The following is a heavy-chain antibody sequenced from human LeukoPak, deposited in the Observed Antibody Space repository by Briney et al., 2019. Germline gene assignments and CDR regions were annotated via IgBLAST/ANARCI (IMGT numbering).Heavy chain of an antibody. D-gene: IGHD2-2*01. V-gene: IGHV3-64D*06. CDR1: GFIFSSYA. Sequence: PGGSLRLSCSASGFIFSSYAMHWVRQAPGKGLEYVSAISSNGGSTYYADSVKGRFTISRDNSKNTLYLQMSSLRAEDTAVYYCVKGGYCSSTSCPADFDYWGQGTLVTVSS. CDR3: VKGGYCSSTSCPADFDY. J-gene: IGHJ4*02. CDR2: ISSNGGST.